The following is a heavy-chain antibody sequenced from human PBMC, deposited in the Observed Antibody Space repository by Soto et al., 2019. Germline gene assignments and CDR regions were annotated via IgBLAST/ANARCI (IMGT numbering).Heavy chain of an antibody. J-gene: IGHJ4*02. CDR3: AKDSGSGSYYFDY. CDR2: ISYDGSNK. D-gene: IGHD1-26*01. CDR1: GFTFSSYG. Sequence: PGGSLRLSCAASGFTFSSYGMHWVRQAPGKGLEWVAVISYDGSNKYYADSVKGRFTISRDNSKNTLYLQMNSLRAEDTAVYYCAKDSGSGSYYFDYWGQGTLVTVSS. V-gene: IGHV3-30*18.